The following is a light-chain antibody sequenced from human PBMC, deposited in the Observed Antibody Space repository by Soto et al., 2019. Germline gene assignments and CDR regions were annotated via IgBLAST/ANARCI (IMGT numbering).Light chain of an antibody. J-gene: IGKJ1*01. CDR1: QNIYVW. Sequence: DIQMTQSPSTLSSSVVDRVTITCRATQNIYVWLAWYQQKSGKAPKLLIYDASSLESGVPSRFSGSGFGTEFTVTISSLQPDDFATYYCQQYNSYPWTFGQGTKVEVK. V-gene: IGKV1-5*01. CDR3: QQYNSYPWT. CDR2: DAS.